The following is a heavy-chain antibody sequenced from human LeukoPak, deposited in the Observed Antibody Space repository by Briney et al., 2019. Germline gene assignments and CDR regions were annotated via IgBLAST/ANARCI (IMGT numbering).Heavy chain of an antibody. CDR1: GYSFTSHG. Sequence: GASVKVSCKASGYSFTSHGISWVRQAPGQGLEWMGWISGYNGNTDYAQKFQGRVTMTTDTSTNTAYMELRSLRSDDTAVYYCARMEGGRWLPFDHWGQGTLVTVSS. CDR2: ISGYNGNT. CDR3: ARMEGGRWLPFDH. J-gene: IGHJ4*02. D-gene: IGHD5-24*01. V-gene: IGHV1-18*01.